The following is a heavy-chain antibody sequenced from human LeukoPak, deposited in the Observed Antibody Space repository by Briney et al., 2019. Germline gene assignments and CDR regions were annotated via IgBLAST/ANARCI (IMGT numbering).Heavy chain of an antibody. Sequence: PGGPLRLSCAASGFTSSNYHMTWVPRAPGKGLEGVSSITTSSGYIYYSDSVRGRFTISRDNAKNSLYLQMSNLRVEDTAVYFCATWRLEMQPWGTSQMWGQGTRVTVSS. J-gene: IGHJ4*02. CDR2: ITTSSGYI. V-gene: IGHV3-21*01. CDR1: GFTSSNYH. D-gene: IGHD3-16*01. CDR3: ATWRLEMQPWGTSQM.